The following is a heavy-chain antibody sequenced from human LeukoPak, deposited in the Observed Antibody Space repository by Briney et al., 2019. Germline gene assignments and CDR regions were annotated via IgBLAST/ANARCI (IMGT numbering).Heavy chain of an antibody. Sequence: PSQTLSHTCTVAGGSASSSCWGWVRQPPRKGLELLGFIYYSGSTNYNPSLKSRVTISVDTSKNQFSLKLTSVTAADTAVYYCARRSQENGVITANNWFDPWGQGTLVTVSS. D-gene: IGHD3-16*01. CDR1: GGSASSSC. V-gene: IGHV4-59*08. CDR3: ARRSQENGVITANNWFDP. CDR2: IYYSGST. J-gene: IGHJ5*02.